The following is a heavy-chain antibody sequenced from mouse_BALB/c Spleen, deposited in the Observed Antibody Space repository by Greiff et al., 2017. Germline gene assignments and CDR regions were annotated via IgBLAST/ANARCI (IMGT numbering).Heavy chain of an antibody. CDR2: ISSGGST. CDR1: GFTFSSYA. V-gene: IGHV5-6-5*01. D-gene: IGHD1-2*01. Sequence: EVKLMESGGGLVKPGGSLKLSCAASGFTFSSYAMSWVRQTPEKRLEWVASISSGGSTYYPDSVKGRFTISRDNARNILYLQMSSLRSEDTAMYYCARGGTTATYAMDYWGQGTSVTVSS. CDR3: ARGGTTATYAMDY. J-gene: IGHJ4*01.